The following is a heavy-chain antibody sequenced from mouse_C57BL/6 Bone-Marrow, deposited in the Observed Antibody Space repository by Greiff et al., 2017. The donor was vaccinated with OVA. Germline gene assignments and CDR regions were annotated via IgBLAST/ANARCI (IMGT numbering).Heavy chain of an antibody. Sequence: QVHVKQPGAELVRPGSSVKLSCKASGYTFTSYWMHWVKQRPIQGLEWIGNIDPSDSETHYNQKFKDKATLTVDKSSSTAYMQLSSLTSEDSAVYYCARGDYTTYFDVWGTGTTVTVSS. J-gene: IGHJ1*03. V-gene: IGHV1-52*01. CDR2: IDPSDSET. CDR3: ARGDYTTYFDV. CDR1: GYTFTSYW. D-gene: IGHD2-4*01.